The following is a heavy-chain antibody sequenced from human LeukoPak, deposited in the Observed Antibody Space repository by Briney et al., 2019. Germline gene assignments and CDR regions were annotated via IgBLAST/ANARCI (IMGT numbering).Heavy chain of an antibody. J-gene: IGHJ4*02. D-gene: IGHD1-14*01. CDR1: GYTFSNYA. V-gene: IGHV3-30*02. Sequence: PGGALRLSCAASGYTFSNYAMHWVRQAAGKGLEWVAFIRYDGSNNDHADSVKGRFTISRDNSKNTLYMQMNSLRPEDTAIYSCATTNPRGDFDYWGQGTLVTVSS. CDR2: IRYDGSNN. CDR3: ATTNPRGDFDY.